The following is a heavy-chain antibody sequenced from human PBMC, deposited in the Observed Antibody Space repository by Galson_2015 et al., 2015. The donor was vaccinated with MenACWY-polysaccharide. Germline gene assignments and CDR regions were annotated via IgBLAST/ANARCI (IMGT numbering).Heavy chain of an antibody. CDR3: SKDVRANAVATGSDPGGPTGS. V-gene: IGHV3-23*01. J-gene: IGHJ4*02. Sequence: SLRLSCAASGFTFSHYAMTWVRQAPGKGLEWVASINGGGSFSYYADSVKGRFTVSRDNFKGTLHLEMNSLRAEDTAVYYCSKDVRANAVATGSDPGGPTGSWVQRSLV. CDR2: INGGGSFS. D-gene: IGHD3-9*01. CDR1: GFTFSHYA.